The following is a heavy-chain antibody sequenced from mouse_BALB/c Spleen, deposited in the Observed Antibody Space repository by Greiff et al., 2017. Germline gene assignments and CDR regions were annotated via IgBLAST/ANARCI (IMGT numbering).Heavy chain of an antibody. V-gene: IGHV3-1*02. CDR1: GYSITSGYS. Sequence: EVKLQESGPDLVKPSQSLSLTCTVTGYSITSGYSWPWIRQFPGNKLEWMGSIHYSGSTNYNPSLKSRISITRDTSKNQFFLQLNSVTTEDTATYYCARSAWSYWYFDVWGAGTTVTVSS. CDR3: ARSAWSYWYFDV. D-gene: IGHD1-1*02. J-gene: IGHJ1*01. CDR2: IHYSGST.